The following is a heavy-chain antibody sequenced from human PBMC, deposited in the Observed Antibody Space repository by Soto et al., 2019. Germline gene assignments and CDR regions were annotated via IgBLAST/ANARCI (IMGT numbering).Heavy chain of an antibody. CDR2: INTNTGNP. Sequence: GASVKVSCKASGYTFTSYAMNWVRQAPGQGLEWMGWINTNTGNPTYAQGFTGRFVFSLDTSVSTAYLQICSLKAEDTAVYYCARDLWDYDILTGYSPDAFDIWGQGTMVTVSS. CDR3: ARDLWDYDILTGYSPDAFDI. CDR1: GYTFTSYA. V-gene: IGHV7-4-1*01. D-gene: IGHD3-9*01. J-gene: IGHJ3*02.